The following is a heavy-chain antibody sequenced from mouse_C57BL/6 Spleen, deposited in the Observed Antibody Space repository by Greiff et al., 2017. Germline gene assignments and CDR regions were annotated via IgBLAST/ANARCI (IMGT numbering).Heavy chain of an antibody. CDR3: ARHPYYDYDEGLAYFDY. D-gene: IGHD2-4*01. CDR1: GYTFTEYT. Sequence: VKLQQSGAELVKPGASVKLSCKASGYTFTEYTIHWVKQRSGQGLEWIGWFYPGSGSIKYNEKFKDKATLTADKSSSTVYMELSRLTSEDSAVYFCARHPYYDYDEGLAYFDYWGQGTTLTVSS. V-gene: IGHV1-62-2*01. J-gene: IGHJ2*01. CDR2: FYPGSGSI.